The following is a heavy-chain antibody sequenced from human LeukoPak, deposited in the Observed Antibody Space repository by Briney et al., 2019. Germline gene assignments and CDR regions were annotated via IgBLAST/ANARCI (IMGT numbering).Heavy chain of an antibody. V-gene: IGHV4-59*01. CDR1: GGSISSYY. J-gene: IGHJ4*02. D-gene: IGHD3-3*01. CDR3: ARGRRTIFGVVTPHFDY. CDR2: IHDSDNT. Sequence: SETLSLTCTVSGGSISSYYWSWIRQSPGKGLEWIGYIHDSDNTYYSPSLKSRVTISVDTSKNQFSLRVNSMTAAGTAVYYCARGRRTIFGVVTPHFDYWGQGTLVTVSS.